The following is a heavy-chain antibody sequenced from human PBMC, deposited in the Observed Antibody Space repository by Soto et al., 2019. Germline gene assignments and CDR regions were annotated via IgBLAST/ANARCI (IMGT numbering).Heavy chain of an antibody. CDR2: IYYSGST. CDR1: GGSISDFY. J-gene: IGHJ4*02. V-gene: IGHV4-59*01. CDR3: ARVGGLAARTFDY. D-gene: IGHD6-6*01. Sequence: LSLTCTVSGGSISDFYWSWIRQPPGKGLEWIGYIYYSGSTNYNPSLKSRVTISVDTSKNQFSLNLRSMSPADTAVYYCARVGGLAARTFDYWGPGTLVTVSS.